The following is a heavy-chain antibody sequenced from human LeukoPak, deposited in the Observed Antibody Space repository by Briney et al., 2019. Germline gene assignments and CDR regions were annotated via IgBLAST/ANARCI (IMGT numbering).Heavy chain of an antibody. CDR2: IHHSGST. J-gene: IGHJ4*02. V-gene: IGHV4-39*07. D-gene: IGHD6-19*01. CDR1: GGSISSSRYY. Sequence: PSETLCLTCTVSGGSISSSRYYWGWLRQPPGKGLEWIGEIHHSGSTNYNPSLKSRVTISIDKSKNQFSLKLSSVTAADTAVYYCASKLTAVAGYFDCWGQGTLVTVSS. CDR3: ASKLTAVAGYFDC.